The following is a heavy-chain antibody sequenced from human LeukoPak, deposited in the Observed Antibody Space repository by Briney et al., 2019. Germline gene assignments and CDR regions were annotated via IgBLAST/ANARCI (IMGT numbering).Heavy chain of an antibody. J-gene: IGHJ4*02. CDR1: GYTFTSYY. CDR3: ATAGVRPRTGLSGPFDY. Sequence: ASVKVSCKASGYTFTSYYMHWVRQAPGQGLEWMGIINPSGGSTSYAQKFQGRVTMTRDTSTSTAYMELSSLRSEDTAVYYCATAGVRPRTGLSGPFDYWGQGTLVTVSS. D-gene: IGHD3-3*01. V-gene: IGHV1-46*01. CDR2: INPSGGST.